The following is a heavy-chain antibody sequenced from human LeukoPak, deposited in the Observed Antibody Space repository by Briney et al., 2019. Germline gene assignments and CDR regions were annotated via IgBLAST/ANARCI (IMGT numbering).Heavy chain of an antibody. CDR1: GASISSGNDS. CDR3: ARGDPYGVRGASFDY. J-gene: IGHJ4*02. Sequence: SETLFLTCTVRGASISSGNDSWSWIRQPAGKGLEWIGRVYTGGSTNYNPSLKSRVTLSVDTSKNQFSLKLSSVTAADTAVYYCARGDPYGVRGASFDYWGQGTLVTVSS. CDR2: VYTGGST. D-gene: IGHD3-10*01. V-gene: IGHV4-61*02.